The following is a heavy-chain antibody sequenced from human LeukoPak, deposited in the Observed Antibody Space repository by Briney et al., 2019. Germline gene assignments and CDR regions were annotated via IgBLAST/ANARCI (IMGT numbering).Heavy chain of an antibody. D-gene: IGHD2-2*01. CDR1: GFIFSDYY. CDR2: ISSSGSTI. Sequence: GGSLRLSCAASGFIFSDYYMNWIRQAPGKGLEWVSYISSSGSTIYYADSVKGRFTISRDNAKNSLYLQMNSLRAEDTAVYYCARGRCTNCFTDYWGQGTLVTVSS. CDR3: ARGRCTNCFTDY. J-gene: IGHJ4*02. V-gene: IGHV3-11*01.